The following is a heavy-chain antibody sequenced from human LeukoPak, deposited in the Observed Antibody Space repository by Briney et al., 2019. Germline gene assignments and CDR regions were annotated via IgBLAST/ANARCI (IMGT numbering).Heavy chain of an antibody. CDR2: INPNSGGT. D-gene: IGHD6-19*01. CDR3: ARDWGVWAVAAGY. Sequence: ASVKVSCKASGYTFTGYYMHWVRQAPGQGLEWMGWINPNSGGTNYAQKFQGRVTMTRDTSISTAYMELSRLRSDDTAVYYCARDWGVWAVAAGYWGQGTLVTVSS. V-gene: IGHV1-2*02. J-gene: IGHJ4*02. CDR1: GYTFTGYY.